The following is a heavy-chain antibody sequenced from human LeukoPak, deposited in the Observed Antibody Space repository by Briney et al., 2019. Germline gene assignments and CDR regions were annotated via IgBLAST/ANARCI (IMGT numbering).Heavy chain of an antibody. CDR2: INPNSGDT. D-gene: IGHD1-26*01. V-gene: IGHV1-2*02. CDR1: GYTFTGYY. Sequence: GASVKVSCKASGYTFTGYYMHWVRQAPGQGLEWMGWINPNSGDTNFAQKFQGRVTMTRDTSISTVYMELSSLKSDDTAVYYCARDRKFGSYYDYFGYWGQGTLVTVSS. CDR3: ARDRKFGSYYDYFGY. J-gene: IGHJ4*02.